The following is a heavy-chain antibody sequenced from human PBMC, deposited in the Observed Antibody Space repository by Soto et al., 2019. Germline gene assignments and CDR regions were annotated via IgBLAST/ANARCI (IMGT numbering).Heavy chain of an antibody. CDR3: ARTYYYYYMDV. J-gene: IGHJ6*03. Sequence: PGGSLRLSCAASGFTVSSNYMSWVRQAPGKGLEWVSVIYSGGSTYYADSVKGRFTISRDNSKNTLYLQMDSPRAEDTAVYYCARTYYYYYMDVWGKGTTVTVSS. CDR1: GFTVSSNY. V-gene: IGHV3-66*01. CDR2: IYSGGST.